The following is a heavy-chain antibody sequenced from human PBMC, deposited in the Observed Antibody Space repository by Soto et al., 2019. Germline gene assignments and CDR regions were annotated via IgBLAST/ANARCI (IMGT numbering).Heavy chain of an antibody. J-gene: IGHJ6*03. Sequence: GASVKVSCKASGYTFTSYGISWVRQAPGQGLEWMGWISAYNGNTNYAQKLQGRVTMTTDTSTSTAYMELRSLRSDDTAVYYCARFRVIAARTNYYYYYYMAVWGKGTTVTVSS. V-gene: IGHV1-18*01. CDR1: GYTFTSYG. CDR2: ISAYNGNT. D-gene: IGHD6-6*01. CDR3: ARFRVIAARTNYYYYYYMAV.